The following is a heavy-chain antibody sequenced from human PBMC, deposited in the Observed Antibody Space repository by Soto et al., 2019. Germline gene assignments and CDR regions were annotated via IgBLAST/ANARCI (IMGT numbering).Heavy chain of an antibody. D-gene: IGHD2-15*01. Sequence: QVQLVESGGGVVQPGRSLRLSCAASGFTFSSYGMHWVRQAPGKGLEWVAVIWYDGSNKYYADSVKGRFTISRDNSKNTLYLQMNSLRAEETAVYYCARGGGSVYPPLDYWGKGTLFTVSS. CDR2: IWYDGSNK. CDR3: ARGGGSVYPPLDY. J-gene: IGHJ4*02. CDR1: GFTFSSYG. V-gene: IGHV3-33*01.